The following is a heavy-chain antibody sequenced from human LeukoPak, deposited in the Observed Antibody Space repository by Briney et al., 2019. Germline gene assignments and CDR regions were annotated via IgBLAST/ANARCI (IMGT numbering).Heavy chain of an antibody. J-gene: IGHJ4*02. V-gene: IGHV3-21*01. CDR2: ISSSSSYI. D-gene: IGHD2-15*01. CDR1: GFTFSSYS. Sequence: GGSLRLSCAASGFTFSSYSMNWVRQAPGKGLEWVSSISSSSSYIYYADSVKGRFTISRDNAKNSLYLKMNSLRAEDTAVYYCARGAPYCSGGSCMYYFDYWGQGTLVTVSS. CDR3: ARGAPYCSGGSCMYYFDY.